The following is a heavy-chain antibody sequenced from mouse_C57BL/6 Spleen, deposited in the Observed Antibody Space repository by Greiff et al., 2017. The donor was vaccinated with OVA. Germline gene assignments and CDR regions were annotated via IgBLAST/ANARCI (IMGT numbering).Heavy chain of an antibody. V-gene: IGHV3-6*01. CDR3: ARDGVVGFDY. Sequence: ESGPGLVKPSQSLSLTCSVTGYSITSGYYWNWIRQFPGNKLEWMGYISYDGSNNYNPSLKNRISITRDTSKNQFFLKLNSVTTEDTATYYCARDGVVGFDYWGQGTTLTVSS. CDR1: GYSITSGYY. J-gene: IGHJ2*01. CDR2: ISYDGSN. D-gene: IGHD1-1*01.